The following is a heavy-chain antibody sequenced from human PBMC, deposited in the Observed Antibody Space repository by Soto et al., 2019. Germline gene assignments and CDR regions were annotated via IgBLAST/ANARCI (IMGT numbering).Heavy chain of an antibody. Sequence: PGGSLRLSSEASGFPFSDAWIRWVRQPPGKGLEWVGRIKSNTDGGAADYAAPVKGRVTISRDDSKNTLYLQMNSLTTADTAVYYCTTDPSFVAAYCSSGSCYRSYGMDVWGRGTTVTVCS. CDR2: IKSNTDGGAA. D-gene: IGHD2-15*01. CDR1: GFPFSDAW. J-gene: IGHJ6*02. V-gene: IGHV3-15*01. CDR3: TTDPSFVAAYCSSGSCYRSYGMDV.